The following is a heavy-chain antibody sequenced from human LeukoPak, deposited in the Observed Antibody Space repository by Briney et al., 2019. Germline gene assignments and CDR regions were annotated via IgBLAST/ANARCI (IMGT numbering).Heavy chain of an antibody. D-gene: IGHD6-25*01. CDR1: GFTFSSYW. V-gene: IGHV3-7*01. CDR2: IKRDGSEK. CDR3: ARRSNGWDLDY. Sequence: GGSLRLSCEASGFTFSSYWMSWVRQAPGKGLEWVAIIKRDGSEKYYVDSVKGRFTISRDNDKNSLYLQMNSLRAEDTAVYYCARRSNGWDLDYWGRGTLVTVSS. J-gene: IGHJ4*02.